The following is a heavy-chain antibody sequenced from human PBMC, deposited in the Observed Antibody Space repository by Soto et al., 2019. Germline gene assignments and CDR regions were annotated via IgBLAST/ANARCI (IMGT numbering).Heavy chain of an antibody. D-gene: IGHD6-25*01. CDR3: AREAGYNYYYGMDV. V-gene: IGHV1-69*13. CDR1: GGTFSSYA. Sequence: SVKVSCKASGGTFSSYAISWVRQAPGQGLEWMGGIIPIFGTANYAQKFQGRVTITADESTSTAYMELSSLRSEDTVVYYCAREAGYNYYYGMDVWGQGTTVTVSS. CDR2: IIPIFGTA. J-gene: IGHJ6*02.